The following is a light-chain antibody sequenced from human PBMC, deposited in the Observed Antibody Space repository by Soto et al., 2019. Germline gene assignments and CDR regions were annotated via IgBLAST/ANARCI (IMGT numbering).Light chain of an antibody. J-gene: IGLJ2*01. CDR2: ANS. CDR1: SSNIGAGYD. V-gene: IGLV1-40*01. CDR3: HSYDSTLSGVI. Sequence: QPVLTQPPSVSGAPGQRVTISCTGSSSNIGAGYDVHWYQQFPGTAPKLLIYANSNRPSGVPDRISGSKSGTSASLAITGLQAEDEADYYCHSYDSTLSGVIFGGGTKVTVL.